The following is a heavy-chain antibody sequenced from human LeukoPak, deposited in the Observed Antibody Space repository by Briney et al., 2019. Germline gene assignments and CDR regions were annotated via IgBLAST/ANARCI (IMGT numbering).Heavy chain of an antibody. V-gene: IGHV1-2*02. CDR2: INPNSGGT. D-gene: IGHD3-22*01. CDR1: GYTFTSYG. CDR3: AREGWDYSDTSGSLYFDY. J-gene: IGHJ4*02. Sequence: ASVKVSCKASGYTFTSYGISWVRQAPGQGLEWMGWINPNSGGTNYAQKFQGRVTMTRDTSISTAYMELSRLRSDDTAVYYCAREGWDYSDTSGSLYFDYWGQGTLVTVSS.